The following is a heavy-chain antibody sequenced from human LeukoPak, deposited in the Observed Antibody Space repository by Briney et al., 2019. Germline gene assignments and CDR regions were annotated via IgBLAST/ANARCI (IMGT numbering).Heavy chain of an antibody. D-gene: IGHD6-6*01. J-gene: IGHJ4*02. CDR3: KVSRSSPGDFDY. CDR2: MNPNSGNT. V-gene: IGHV1-8*01. Sequence: GASVKVSCKASGYTFTSYDINWVRQATGQGLEWMGWMNPNSGNTGYAQKFQGRVTMTRNTSISTAYMELSSLRSEDTAVYYCKVSRSSPGDFDYWGQGTLVTVSS. CDR1: GYTFTSYD.